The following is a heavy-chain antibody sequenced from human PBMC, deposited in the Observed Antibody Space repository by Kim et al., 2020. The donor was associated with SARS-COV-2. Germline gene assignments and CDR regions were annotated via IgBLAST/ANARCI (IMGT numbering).Heavy chain of an antibody. Sequence: GGSLRLSCAASGFTFSLYGMSWVRQAPGKGLEWISAISGSGDTAYYADSVKGRFTISRDNSKNTVSLQMNNLRADDTAVYYCAKGDTAGSPIDFWGPGT. D-gene: IGHD6-13*01. J-gene: IGHJ4*02. CDR1: GFTFSLYG. CDR2: ISGSGDTA. CDR3: AKGDTAGSPIDF. V-gene: IGHV3-23*01.